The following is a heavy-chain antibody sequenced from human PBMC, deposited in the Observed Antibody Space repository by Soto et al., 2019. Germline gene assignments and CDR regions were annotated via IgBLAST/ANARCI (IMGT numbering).Heavy chain of an antibody. CDR3: ARRYSGYAGYFDY. D-gene: IGHD5-12*01. CDR2: IYYSGST. J-gene: IGHJ4*02. Sequence: SETLSLTCTVSGGSISSYYWSWLRKPPGKGLEWIGYIYYSGSTNYNPSLKSRVTISVDTSKNQFSLKLSSVTAADTAVYYCARRYSGYAGYFDYWGQGTLVTVSS. V-gene: IGHV4-59*01. CDR1: GGSISSYY.